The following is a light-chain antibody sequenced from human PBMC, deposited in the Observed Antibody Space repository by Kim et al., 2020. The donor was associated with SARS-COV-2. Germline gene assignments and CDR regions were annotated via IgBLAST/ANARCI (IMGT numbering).Light chain of an antibody. V-gene: IGLV3-19*01. J-gene: IGLJ2*01. CDR2: GKN. CDR3: NSRDSNDNVV. CDR1: SHRSYY. Sequence: SSELTQDPAVSVALGQTVRITCQGDSHRSYYATWYQQKPGQAPILVIYGKNNRPSGIPDRFSGSSSGNTASLPITGTQAGDEADYYCNSRDSNDNVVFGG.